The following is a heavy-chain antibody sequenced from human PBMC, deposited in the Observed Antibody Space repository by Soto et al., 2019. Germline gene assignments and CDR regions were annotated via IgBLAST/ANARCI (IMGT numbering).Heavy chain of an antibody. CDR3: ARVPDV. J-gene: IGHJ6*02. CDR2: IYHSGRT. Sequence: QLQLQESGSGLVKPSQTLSLTCAVSGGSISSGGYSWTWIRQPPGKGLEWIGYIYHSGRTYYNPPPXSXXPIPGDRSTKQCSLKLNPVTAADTAVYYGARVPDVWGQGTTVTVSS. CDR1: GGSISSGGYS. V-gene: IGHV4-30-2*01.